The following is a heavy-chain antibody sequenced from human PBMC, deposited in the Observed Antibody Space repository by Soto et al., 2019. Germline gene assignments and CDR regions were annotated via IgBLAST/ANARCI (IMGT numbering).Heavy chain of an antibody. Sequence: PGESLKISCKGSGYSFTSYWIGWVRQMPGKGLEWMGIIYPGDSDTRYSPSFQGQVTISADKSISTAYLQWSSLKASDTAMYYCARPRSYYDSSGYFGRPKLDAFDTWGQGTMVTVSS. CDR1: GYSFTSYW. V-gene: IGHV5-51*01. D-gene: IGHD3-22*01. CDR2: IYPGDSDT. J-gene: IGHJ3*02. CDR3: ARPRSYYDSSGYFGRPKLDAFDT.